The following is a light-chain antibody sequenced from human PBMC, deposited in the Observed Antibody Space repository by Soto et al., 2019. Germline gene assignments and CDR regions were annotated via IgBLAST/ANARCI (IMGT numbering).Light chain of an antibody. J-gene: IGKJ4*01. V-gene: IGKV3-20*01. CDR2: GAS. CDR1: QSVSSSF. Sequence: GVRATLSCRASQSVSSSFLAWYQQKPGQAPRLLIYGASSRATGIPDRFSGSGSGTDFTLTISRLEPEDVAVYYCQHYGSSPLTFGGGTKVQIK. CDR3: QHYGSSPLT.